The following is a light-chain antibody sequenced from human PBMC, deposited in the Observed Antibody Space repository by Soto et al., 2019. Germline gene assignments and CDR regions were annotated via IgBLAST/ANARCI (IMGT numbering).Light chain of an antibody. CDR2: EVV. CDR3: KSYAGSKTYV. Sequence: QSVLTQPPSASGSPGQSVTISCTGTKSDIGVYDFVSWYQHHPGKAPRLIIYEVVQRPSGVPDRFSGSKSGNTASLTVSGLQAADEADYFCKSYAGSKTYVLGSGTKV. J-gene: IGLJ1*01. V-gene: IGLV2-8*01. CDR1: KSDIGVYDF.